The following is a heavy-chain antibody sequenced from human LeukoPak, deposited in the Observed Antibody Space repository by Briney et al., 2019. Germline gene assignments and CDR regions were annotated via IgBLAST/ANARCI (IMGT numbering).Heavy chain of an antibody. CDR2: ISPDGSTT. J-gene: IGHJ4*02. CDR3: ARVNVCPRCHFDY. Sequence: GGSLRLSCAVSGCAFSNYWMHWVRQVPGKGLVWVSRISPDGSTTLYADSVKGRFTISRDNAKNTLYLQMNTLRAEDTAVYYCARVNVCPRCHFDYWGQGTLATVSS. CDR1: GCAFSNYW. D-gene: IGHD3-16*01. V-gene: IGHV3-74*01.